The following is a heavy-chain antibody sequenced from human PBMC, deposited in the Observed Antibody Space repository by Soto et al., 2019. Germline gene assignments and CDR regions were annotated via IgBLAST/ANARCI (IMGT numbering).Heavy chain of an antibody. J-gene: IGHJ6*02. CDR3: AKDNVPYYYGMDV. CDR1: GFTFDDYA. D-gene: IGHD6-6*01. V-gene: IGHV3-9*01. Sequence: EVQLVESGGGLVQPGRSLRLSCAASGFTFDDYAMHWVRQAPGKGLEWVSGISWNSGSIGYADSMKGRFTISRDNAKNSLYLQMNSLRAEDTALYYCAKDNVPYYYGMDVWGQGTTVTVSS. CDR2: ISWNSGSI.